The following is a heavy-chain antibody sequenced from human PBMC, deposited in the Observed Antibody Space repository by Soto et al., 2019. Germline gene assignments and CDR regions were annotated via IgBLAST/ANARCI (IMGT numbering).Heavy chain of an antibody. CDR2: ISYDGSNK. CDR3: ARDPTQPYDFWSGFLDY. D-gene: IGHD3-3*01. Sequence: PGGSLRLSCAASGFTFSSYAMHWVRQAPGKGLEWVAVISYDGSNKYYADSVKGRFTISRDNSKNTLYLQVNSLRAEDTAVYYCARDPTQPYDFWSGFLDYWGQGTLVTVSS. CDR1: GFTFSSYA. V-gene: IGHV3-30-3*01. J-gene: IGHJ4*02.